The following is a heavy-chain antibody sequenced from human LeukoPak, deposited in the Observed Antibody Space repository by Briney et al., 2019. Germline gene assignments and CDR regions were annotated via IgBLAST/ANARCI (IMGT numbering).Heavy chain of an antibody. Sequence: ASVKVSCKASGYTFTSYYMHWVRQAPGQGLEWMGIINPSGGSTSYAQKFQGRVTMTRDTSTSTVYMELSSLRSEDTAVYCCAREGVAVAGDYWGQGTLVTVSS. CDR2: INPSGGST. CDR3: AREGVAVAGDY. V-gene: IGHV1-46*01. J-gene: IGHJ4*02. D-gene: IGHD6-19*01. CDR1: GYTFTSYY.